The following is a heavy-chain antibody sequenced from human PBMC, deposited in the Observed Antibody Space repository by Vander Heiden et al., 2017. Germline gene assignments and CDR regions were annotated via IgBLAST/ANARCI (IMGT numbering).Heavy chain of an antibody. CDR2: IYTSGST. CDR3: ARAQYNWNYGPEGVKYYYYGMDV. J-gene: IGHJ6*02. Sequence: QVQLQESGPGLVKPSETLSLTCTVSGGSISSYYWSWIRQPAGKGLEWIGRIYTSGSTNYNPSLKSRVTMSVDTSKNQFSLKLSSVTAADTAVYYCARAQYNWNYGPEGVKYYYYGMDVWGQGTTVTVSS. D-gene: IGHD1-7*01. V-gene: IGHV4-4*07. CDR1: GGSISSYY.